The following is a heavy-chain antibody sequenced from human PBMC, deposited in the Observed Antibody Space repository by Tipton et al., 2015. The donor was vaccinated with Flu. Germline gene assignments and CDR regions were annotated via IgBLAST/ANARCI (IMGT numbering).Heavy chain of an antibody. CDR2: IYSSGGT. J-gene: IGHJ5*02. D-gene: IGHD6-6*01. CDR1: GGSISSSSYY. V-gene: IGHV4-39*01. Sequence: LRLSCTVSGGSISSSSYYWGWVRQPPGKGLEWIGAIYSSGGTYYSPSLKSRVTISVDASKNEFSLKVNSVTAADTAVYYCARQALVKDLAHYKWFDPWGQGTLVTVSS. CDR3: ARQALVKDLAHYKWFDP.